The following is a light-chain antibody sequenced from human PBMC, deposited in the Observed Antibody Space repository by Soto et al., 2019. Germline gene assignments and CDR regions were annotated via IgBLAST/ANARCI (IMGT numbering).Light chain of an antibody. V-gene: IGLV2-8*01. CDR2: EVS. J-gene: IGLJ1*01. CDR1: SSDVGGYNY. CDR3: SSYAGSYTYV. Sequence: QSLLTQPPSSSGSPGQSVTISCTGTSSDVGGYNYVSWYQQHPGKAPKLMIYEVSKRPSGVPDRFSGSKSGNTASLTVSGLQAEDEADYYCSSYAGSYTYVFGTGTKVTVL.